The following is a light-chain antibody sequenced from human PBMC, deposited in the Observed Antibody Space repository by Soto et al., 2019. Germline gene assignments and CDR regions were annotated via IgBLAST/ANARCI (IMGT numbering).Light chain of an antibody. Sequence: QSALTQPPSASGSPGQSVTISCTGTSSDVGAYNYVSWYQQHPGKAPKLMIYDVTKRPSGVPDRFSGSKSGNTASLTVSGLQSDDEADYYCISYAGSSIWVFGGGTKLT. CDR2: DVT. CDR3: ISYAGSSIWV. J-gene: IGLJ3*02. V-gene: IGLV2-8*01. CDR1: SSDVGAYNY.